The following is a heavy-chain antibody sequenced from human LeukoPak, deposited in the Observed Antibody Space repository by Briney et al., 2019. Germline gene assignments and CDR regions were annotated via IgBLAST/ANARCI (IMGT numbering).Heavy chain of an antibody. CDR1: GFTFSSYA. J-gene: IGHJ4*02. V-gene: IGHV3-30*04. CDR3: ARKGIAAFDY. D-gene: IGHD6-13*01. CDR2: ISYDGSNK. Sequence: GGSLRLSCEASGFTFSSYAMHWVRQAPGKGLEWVAVISYDGSNKYYADSVKGRFTISRDNSKNTLYLQMNSLRAEDTAVYYCARKGIAAFDYWGQGTLVTVSS.